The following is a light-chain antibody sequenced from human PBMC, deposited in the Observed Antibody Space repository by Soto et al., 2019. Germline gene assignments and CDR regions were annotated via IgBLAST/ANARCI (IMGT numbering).Light chain of an antibody. Sequence: DIQMTQSPSSLSASVGDSVTITCQASQDITNYLNWYQQKPGKAPKVLIYDASILETGVPSRFSGSGSGTDFTFTISSLQPEDVATYYFQQYDNLPWTFGPGTTVDIE. CDR2: DAS. J-gene: IGKJ3*01. CDR1: QDITNY. CDR3: QQYDNLPWT. V-gene: IGKV1-33*01.